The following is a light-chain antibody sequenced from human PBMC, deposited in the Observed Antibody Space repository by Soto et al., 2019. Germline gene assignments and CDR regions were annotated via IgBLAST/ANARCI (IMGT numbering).Light chain of an antibody. CDR2: DVS. J-gene: IGLJ3*02. CDR1: NSDVGGYDS. CDR3: CSYAGSDTFKV. Sequence: QSALTQPRSVSGSPGQSVTISCAGTNSDVGGYDSVSWYQQHPGKAPKFMIYDVSRRPSGVPDRFSGSKSGNTASLTISGLPAEEEADYYFCSYAGSDTFKVFGGGTKLTVL. V-gene: IGLV2-11*01.